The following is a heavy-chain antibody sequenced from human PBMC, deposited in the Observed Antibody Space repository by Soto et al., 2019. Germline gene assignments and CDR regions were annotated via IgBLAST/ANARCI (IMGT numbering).Heavy chain of an antibody. CDR3: ARDRYCSSTSCQTDAFDI. V-gene: IGHV1-2*04. D-gene: IGHD2-2*01. CDR2: INPNSGGT. CDR1: GYTFTGYY. Sequence: GASVKVSCKASGYTFTGYYMHWVRQAPGQGLEWMGWINPNSGGTNYAQKFQGWVTMTRDTSISTAYMELSRLRSDDTAVYYCARDRYCSSTSCQTDAFDIWGQGTMVTVSS. J-gene: IGHJ3*02.